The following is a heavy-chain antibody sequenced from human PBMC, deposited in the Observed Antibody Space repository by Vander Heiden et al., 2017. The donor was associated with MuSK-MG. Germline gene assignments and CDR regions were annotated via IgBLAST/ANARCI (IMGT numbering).Heavy chain of an antibody. Sequence: VQLVQSGAEVNKPGASVRVPRKASGYPFTGYDINWVRQATGQGLEWRGWMNHNSGNRGYAQKCQGRVTMTRNTSISTAYMELSRMRSEETAVYYCAKVFRGDSSGYYPGYWGQGTLVTVSS. CDR1: GYPFTGYD. CDR3: AKVFRGDSSGYYPGY. V-gene: IGHV1-8*01. CDR2: MNHNSGNR. D-gene: IGHD3-22*01. J-gene: IGHJ4*02.